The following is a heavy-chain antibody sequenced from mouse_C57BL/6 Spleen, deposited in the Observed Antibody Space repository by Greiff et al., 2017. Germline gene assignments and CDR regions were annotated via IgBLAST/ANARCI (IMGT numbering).Heavy chain of an antibody. J-gene: IGHJ4*01. CDR1: GFTFSSYG. Sequence: EVKLVESGGDLVKPGGSLKLSCAASGFTFSSYGMSWVRQTPDKRLEWVATISSGGSYTYYPDSVKGRFTISRDTAKNTLYLQMSSLKSEDTAMYYCTRHRGYCSSYAMDYWGQGTSVTVSS. CDR2: ISSGGSYT. D-gene: IGHD2-12*01. V-gene: IGHV5-6*01. CDR3: TRHRGYCSSYAMDY.